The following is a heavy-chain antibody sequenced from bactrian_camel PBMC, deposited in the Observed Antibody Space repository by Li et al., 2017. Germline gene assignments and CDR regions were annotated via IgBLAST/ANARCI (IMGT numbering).Heavy chain of an antibody. J-gene: IGHJ6*01. Sequence: HVQLVESGGGSVETGGSLTLSCRSSGYTANTYCMAWFRQAPGKEREAVASINNDGKPWYADFVKGRFAISQDDAMNTATLQMNKLEPEDTATYYCAAAELWPGCLGGGSHDFPYWGQGTQVTVS. CDR2: INNDGKP. D-gene: IGHD3*01. V-gene: IGHV3S53*01. CDR1: GYTANTYC. CDR3: AAAELWPGCLGGGSHDFPY.